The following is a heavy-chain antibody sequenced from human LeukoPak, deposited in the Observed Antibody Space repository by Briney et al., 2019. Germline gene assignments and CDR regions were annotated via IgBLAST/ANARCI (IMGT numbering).Heavy chain of an antibody. J-gene: IGHJ3*02. CDR2: IKQDGSEK. CDR3: AGRPKYCSGGSCSGGAFDI. D-gene: IGHD2-15*01. V-gene: IGHV3-7*01. CDR1: GFTFSSYW. Sequence: GGSLRLSCAASGFTFSSYWMSWVRQAPGKGLEWVANIKQDGSEKYYVDSVKGRFTISRDNAKNSLYLQMNSLRAEDTAVYYCAGRPKYCSGGSCSGGAFDIWGQGTMVTVSS.